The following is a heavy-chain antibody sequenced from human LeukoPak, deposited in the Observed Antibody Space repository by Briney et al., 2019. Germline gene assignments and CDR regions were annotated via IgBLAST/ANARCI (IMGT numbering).Heavy chain of an antibody. D-gene: IGHD5-24*01. CDR2: IIPILGIA. CDR3: ARNFGGSDGYPSGY. V-gene: IGHV1-69*04. Sequence: ASVKVSCKASGGTFSSYAISWVRQAPGQGLEWMGRIIPILGIANYAQKFQGGVTITADKSTSTAYMELSSLRSEDTAVYYCARNFGGSDGYPSGYWGQGTLVTVSS. J-gene: IGHJ4*02. CDR1: GGTFSSYA.